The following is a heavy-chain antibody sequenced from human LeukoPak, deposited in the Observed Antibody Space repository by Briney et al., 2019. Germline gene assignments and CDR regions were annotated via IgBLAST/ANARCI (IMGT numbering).Heavy chain of an antibody. Sequence: ASVKVSCKASGYTFTSYDINWVRQATGQGLEWMGWMNPNSGNTGYAQKFQDRVTMTRNTSISTAYMELSSLRSEDTAVYYCARFPRRYSGYDPWGQGTMVTVSS. CDR3: ARFPRRYSGYDP. D-gene: IGHD5-12*01. CDR2: MNPNSGNT. V-gene: IGHV1-8*01. J-gene: IGHJ3*01. CDR1: GYTFTSYD.